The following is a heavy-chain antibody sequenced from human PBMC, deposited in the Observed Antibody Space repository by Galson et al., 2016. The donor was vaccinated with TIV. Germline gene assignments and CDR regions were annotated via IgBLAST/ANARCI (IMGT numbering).Heavy chain of an antibody. Sequence: SVKVSCKASGGTFSSFTISWVRQAPGQGLEWMGRIIPILGIANYAQKFQGRLSIIADKSTSTAYMEMSSLRSEDTAVYYCASEHEGDSWSVSYRVGYYNFMDVWGKGTTVTVSS. CDR3: ASEHEGDSWSVSYRVGYYNFMDV. D-gene: IGHD3-3*01. J-gene: IGHJ6*03. V-gene: IGHV1-69*02. CDR1: GGTFSSFT. CDR2: IIPILGIA.